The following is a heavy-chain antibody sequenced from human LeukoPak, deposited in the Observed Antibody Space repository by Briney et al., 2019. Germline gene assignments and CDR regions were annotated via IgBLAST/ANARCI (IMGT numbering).Heavy chain of an antibody. CDR2: IYTSGST. V-gene: IGHV4-61*02. D-gene: IGHD6-13*01. CDR3: ARVNVAAAWNYYYYYMDV. Sequence: PSETLSLTCTVSGGSISSGSYYWSWIRQPAGRGLEWIGRIYTSGSTNYNPSLKSRVTISVDTSRNQFSLKLSSVTAADTAVYYCARVNVAAAWNYYYYYMDVWGKGTTVTVSS. J-gene: IGHJ6*03. CDR1: GGSISSGSYY.